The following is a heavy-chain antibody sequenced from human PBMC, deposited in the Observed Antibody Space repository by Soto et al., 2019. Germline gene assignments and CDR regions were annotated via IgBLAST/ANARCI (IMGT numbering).Heavy chain of an antibody. J-gene: IGHJ3*02. CDR1: GFTVSSNY. D-gene: IGHD3-22*01. CDR2: IYSGGST. Sequence: GGSLRLSCAASGFTVSSNYMSWVRQAPGKGLEWVSVIYSGGSTYYAVSVKGRFTISRDNPKNTLYLQMNSLRAEDTAVYYCAKYIRDYDDDGFDIWGQGTMVTVSS. V-gene: IGHV3-66*02. CDR3: AKYIRDYDDDGFDI.